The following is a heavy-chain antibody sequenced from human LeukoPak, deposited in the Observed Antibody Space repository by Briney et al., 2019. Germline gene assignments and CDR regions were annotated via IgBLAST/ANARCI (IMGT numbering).Heavy chain of an antibody. J-gene: IGHJ5*02. Sequence: QPGGSLRLSCAASGFTFSDYWMHWVRQAPGKGLMWVSRISPDGRGTNYADSVKGRFTISRDNSKNTLYLQMNSLRAEDTAVYYCAKDGGRNYDILTGFFDPWGQGTLVTVSS. CDR2: ISPDGRGT. CDR1: GFTFSDYW. D-gene: IGHD3-9*01. V-gene: IGHV3-74*01. CDR3: AKDGGRNYDILTGFFDP.